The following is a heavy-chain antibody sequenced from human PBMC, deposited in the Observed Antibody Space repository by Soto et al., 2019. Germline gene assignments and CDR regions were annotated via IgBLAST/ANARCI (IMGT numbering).Heavy chain of an antibody. CDR3: AKEPQYSSGYGGNYEYGMDV. J-gene: IGHJ6*02. CDR1: GFTFSSYA. CDR2: ISGSGGST. Sequence: HPGGSLRLSCAASGFTFSSYAMSWVRQAPGKGLEWVSAISGSGGSTYYADSVKGRFTISRDNSKNTLYLQMNSLRAEDTAVYYCAKEPQYSSGYGGNYEYGMDVWGQGTTVTVSS. V-gene: IGHV3-23*01. D-gene: IGHD4-17*01.